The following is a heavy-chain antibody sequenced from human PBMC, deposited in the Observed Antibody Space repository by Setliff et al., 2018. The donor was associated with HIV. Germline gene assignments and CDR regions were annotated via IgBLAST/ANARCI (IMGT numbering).Heavy chain of an antibody. Sequence: SETLSLTCAVYGGSFSGYYWSWIRQPPGEGLEWIGEINHSGSTNYNPSLKSRVTISVDTSKNQLSLKLSSVTAADTAVYYCARGYSSSSFILWGQGTLVTVSS. J-gene: IGHJ4*02. CDR2: INHSGST. CDR1: GGSFSGYY. V-gene: IGHV4-34*01. CDR3: ARGYSSSSFIL. D-gene: IGHD6-6*01.